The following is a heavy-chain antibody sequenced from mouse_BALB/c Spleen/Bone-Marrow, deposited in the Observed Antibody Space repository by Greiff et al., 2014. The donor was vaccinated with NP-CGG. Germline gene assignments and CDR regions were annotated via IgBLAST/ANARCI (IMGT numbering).Heavy chain of an antibody. V-gene: IGHV3-6*02. Sequence: VQLKESGPSLVKPSQSLSLTCSVTGYSITSGYYWNWIRQFPGNNLEWMGYISYDGSNNYNPSLKNRISITRDTSKNQFFLKLNSVTTEDTATYYCARDWDGYYFDYWGQGTTLTVSS. D-gene: IGHD2-3*01. CDR3: ARDWDGYYFDY. CDR1: GYSITSGYY. CDR2: ISYDGSN. J-gene: IGHJ2*01.